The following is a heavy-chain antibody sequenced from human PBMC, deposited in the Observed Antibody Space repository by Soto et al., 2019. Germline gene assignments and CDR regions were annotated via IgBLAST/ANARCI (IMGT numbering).Heavy chain of an antibody. J-gene: IGHJ5*02. CDR2: ISAYNGNT. CDR3: ARDLIAARPGWFDP. CDR1: GYIFRTYG. V-gene: IGHV1-18*01. Sequence: QVQLVQSGAEVKQPGASVKVSCKASGYIFRTYGISWVRQAPGQGLEWMGWISAYNGNTVYAQKFQGRVTMTTDTSTSTAYMDLRSLRYDDTAVYYCARDLIAARPGWFDPRGQGTLVTVSS. D-gene: IGHD6-6*01.